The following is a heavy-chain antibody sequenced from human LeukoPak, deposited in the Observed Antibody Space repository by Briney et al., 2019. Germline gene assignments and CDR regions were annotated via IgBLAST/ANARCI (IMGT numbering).Heavy chain of an antibody. V-gene: IGHV4-34*01. CDR1: GGSFSGYY. CDR2: INHSGST. CDR3: AGGIVVVPAAIVGGSLRFDP. D-gene: IGHD2-2*02. J-gene: IGHJ5*02. Sequence: SETLSLTCAVYGGSFSGYYWSWIRQPPGKGLEWIGEINHSGSTNYNPSLKSRVTISVDTSKNQFSLKLSSVTAADTAVYYCAGGIVVVPAAIVGGSLRFDPWGQGTLVTVSS.